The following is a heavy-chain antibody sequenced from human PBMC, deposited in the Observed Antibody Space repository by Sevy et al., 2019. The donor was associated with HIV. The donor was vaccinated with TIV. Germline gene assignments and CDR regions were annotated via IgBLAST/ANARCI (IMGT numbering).Heavy chain of an antibody. Sequence: GGSLRLSCVASGLTVGSLSINWVRQAPGKGLEWVSLIYCAGTTFYSDSVKGRFTISRDNSKNTLDLQMNSLRAEDTAIYYCARIKGASSSYAMDVWGQGTTVTVSS. D-gene: IGHD2-2*01. V-gene: IGHV3-53*01. J-gene: IGHJ6*02. CDR2: IYCAGTT. CDR1: GLTVGSLS. CDR3: ARIKGASSSYAMDV.